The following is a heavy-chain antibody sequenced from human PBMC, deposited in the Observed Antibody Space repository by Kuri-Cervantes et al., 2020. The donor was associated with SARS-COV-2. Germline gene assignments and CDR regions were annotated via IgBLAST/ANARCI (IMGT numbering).Heavy chain of an antibody. CDR2: INPSGGST. Sequence: ASVKVSCKASGYTFTDYYMHWVRQAPGQGLEWMGMINPSGGSTTYGQKFQGRVTMTRDTSTSTVFMQLSSLRSEDTALYYCARDSLSRRRSSDYMDVWGKGTTVTVSS. J-gene: IGHJ6*03. CDR1: GYTFTDYY. CDR3: ARDSLSRRRSSDYMDV. V-gene: IGHV1-46*01.